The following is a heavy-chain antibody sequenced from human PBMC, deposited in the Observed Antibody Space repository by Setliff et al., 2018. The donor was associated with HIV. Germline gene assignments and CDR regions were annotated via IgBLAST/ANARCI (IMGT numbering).Heavy chain of an antibody. D-gene: IGHD5-18*01. CDR1: GYSISSDYY. J-gene: IGHJ4*01. CDR3: ARVNTDLVYFDY. Sequence: SETLSLTCVVSGYSISSDYYWGWLRQAPGKGLDWIGTIYHSGTTYYNPSLKSRVTMSVDPSKEQFSLILISVTAADTAVYYCARVNTDLVYFDYWGHGTLVTVSS. V-gene: IGHV4-38-2*01. CDR2: IYHSGTT.